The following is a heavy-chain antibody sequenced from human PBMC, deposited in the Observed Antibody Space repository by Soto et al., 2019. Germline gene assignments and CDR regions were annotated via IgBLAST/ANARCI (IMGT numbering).Heavy chain of an antibody. Sequence: QVQLVESGGGVVQPGRSLRLSCEASGFTFSSSPMHWVRQAAGKGLEWVAVISYDGIIKVYADSVQGRFTISRDISKNTLYLQMNSLRTEDTAVYYCVRDKIRGPPDYCDDWGQGTLVTVSS. CDR1: GFTFSSSP. CDR2: ISYDGIIK. J-gene: IGHJ4*02. V-gene: IGHV3-30-3*01. CDR3: VRDKIRGPPDYCDD.